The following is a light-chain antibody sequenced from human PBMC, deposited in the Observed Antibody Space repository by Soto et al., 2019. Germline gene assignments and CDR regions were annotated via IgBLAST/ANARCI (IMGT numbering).Light chain of an antibody. Sequence: DIVMTQSPDSLAVSLGERATINCKSSQSVLYSSNNKNYLAWYQQKPGQPPKLRIYWASTRESGVPDRFSGSGSGTDCSLTLSSLQAEDVGLYYCQQYYSTPLTFGGGTKVEIK. J-gene: IGKJ4*01. V-gene: IGKV4-1*01. CDR3: QQYYSTPLT. CDR2: WAS. CDR1: QSVLYSSNNKNY.